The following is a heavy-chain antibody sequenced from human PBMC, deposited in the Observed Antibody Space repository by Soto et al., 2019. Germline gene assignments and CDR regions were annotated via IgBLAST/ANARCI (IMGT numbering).Heavy chain of an antibody. CDR2: ISGSGAST. J-gene: IGHJ4*02. Sequence: EVQLLESGGGLVQPGGSLRLSCAASGFTFSSYAMSWVRQAPGKVLEWVSGISGSGASTYYTDSVKGRFTISRDNSKNTLYLQMNSLSAEDTAIYYCAKNLKQQLVSRFGDDYWGQGTLVTVSS. V-gene: IGHV3-23*01. CDR1: GFTFSSYA. CDR3: AKNLKQQLVSRFGDDY. D-gene: IGHD6-13*01.